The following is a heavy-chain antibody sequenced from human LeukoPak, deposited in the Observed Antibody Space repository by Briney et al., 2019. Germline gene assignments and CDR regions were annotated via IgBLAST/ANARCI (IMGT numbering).Heavy chain of an antibody. CDR1: GFTFSSYA. CDR3: ARKLDYDWFDP. CDR2: ISGSGGST. D-gene: IGHD3/OR15-3a*01. V-gene: IGHV3-23*01. J-gene: IGHJ5*02. Sequence: GGSLRLSCAASGFTFSSYAMSWVRQAPGKGLEWVSAISGSGGSTYYADSVKGRFTISRDISKNTLYLQMSSLRAEDTAVYYCARKLDYDWFDPWGQGTLVTVSS.